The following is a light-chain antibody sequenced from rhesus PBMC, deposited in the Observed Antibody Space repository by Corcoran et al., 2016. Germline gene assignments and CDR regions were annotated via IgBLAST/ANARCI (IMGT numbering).Light chain of an antibody. Sequence: DIQMSQSPSSLSASVGDKVTITCRASQGISNALAWYQQKPGKAPKLLIYAASSLERGVPSRFSGSRSGTDVTLTISSLQPEDFATYDCQQGYSTPVTFGPGTKLDIK. CDR2: AAS. CDR1: QGISNA. V-gene: IGKV1-33*02. J-gene: IGKJ3*01. CDR3: QQGYSTPVT.